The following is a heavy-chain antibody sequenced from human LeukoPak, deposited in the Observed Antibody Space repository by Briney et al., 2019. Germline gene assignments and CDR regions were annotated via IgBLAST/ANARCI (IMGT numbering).Heavy chain of an antibody. J-gene: IGHJ3*02. CDR1: GGSMNNYY. CDR3: ARTGDIDAFDI. CDR2: IYYSGST. Sequence: SETLSLTCTVSGGSMNNYYWSWIRQPPGKGLEWIGYIYYSGSTNYNPSLKSRVTISVDTSKNQFSLKLSSVTAADTAVYYCARTGDIDAFDIWGQGTMVTVSS. D-gene: IGHD7-27*01. V-gene: IGHV4-59*01.